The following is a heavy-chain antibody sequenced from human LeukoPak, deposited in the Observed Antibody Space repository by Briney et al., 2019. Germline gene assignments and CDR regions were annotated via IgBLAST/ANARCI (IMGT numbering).Heavy chain of an antibody. Sequence: PSETLSLTCAVYGGSFSGYYWSWIRQPPGKGLEWIGEINHSGSTNYNPSLKSRVTISVDTSKNQFSLKLSSVTAADTAVYYCARSAEDIVVVVAATPSWFDPWGQGTLVTVSS. D-gene: IGHD2-15*01. V-gene: IGHV4-34*01. CDR2: INHSGST. CDR1: GGSFSGYY. J-gene: IGHJ5*02. CDR3: ARSAEDIVVVVAATPSWFDP.